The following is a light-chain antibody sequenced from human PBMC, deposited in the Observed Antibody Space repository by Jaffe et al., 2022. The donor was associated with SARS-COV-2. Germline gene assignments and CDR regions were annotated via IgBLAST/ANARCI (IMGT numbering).Light chain of an antibody. V-gene: IGKV1-5*03. J-gene: IGKJ2*01. CDR3: QQYSSYPYT. CDR1: QSVSSW. CDR2: KAS. Sequence: DIQMTQSPSTLSASVGDRVTITCRASQSVSSWLAWYQQKPGRAPKLLIYKASTLESGVPSRFSGSGSGTEFTLTISSLQPDDFATYYCQQYSSYPYTFGQGTNLEIK.